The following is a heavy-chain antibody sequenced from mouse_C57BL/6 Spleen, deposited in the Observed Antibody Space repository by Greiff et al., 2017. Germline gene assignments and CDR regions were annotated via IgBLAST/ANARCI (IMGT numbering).Heavy chain of an antibody. CDR3: ARKKTYDYDNAMDY. V-gene: IGHV5-17*01. Sequence: DVKLVESGGGLVKPGGSLKLSCAASGFTFSDYGMHWVRQAPEKGLEWVAYISSGSSTIYYADTVKGRFTISRDNAKNTLFLQMTSLRSEDTAMYYCARKKTYDYDNAMDYWGQGTSVTVSS. CDR1: GFTFSDYG. CDR2: ISSGSSTI. J-gene: IGHJ4*01. D-gene: IGHD2-4*01.